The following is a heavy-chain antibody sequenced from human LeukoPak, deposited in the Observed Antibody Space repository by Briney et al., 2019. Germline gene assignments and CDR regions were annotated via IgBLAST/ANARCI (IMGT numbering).Heavy chain of an antibody. D-gene: IGHD1-26*01. CDR1: GYTFTGYY. Sequence: ASVKVSCKASGYTFTGYYMHWVRQAPGQGLEWMGWINPNSGGTNYAQKFQGRVTMTRDTSISTAYMELSRLRSDDTAVYYCARVRARSGSYKHFDYWGQGTLVTVSS. CDR2: INPNSGGT. CDR3: ARVRARSGSYKHFDY. V-gene: IGHV1-2*02. J-gene: IGHJ4*02.